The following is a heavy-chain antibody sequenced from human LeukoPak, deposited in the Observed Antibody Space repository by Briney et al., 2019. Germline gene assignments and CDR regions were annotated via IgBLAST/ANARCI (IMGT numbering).Heavy chain of an antibody. Sequence: SETLSHTCTVSGGSISSGGYYWSWIRQHPGKGLEWIGYIYYSGSTYYNPSLKSRVTISADTSKNQFSLKLSSVTAADTAVYYCARGDEYYYGSGSYYILDYWGQGTLVTVSS. V-gene: IGHV4-31*03. D-gene: IGHD3-10*01. J-gene: IGHJ4*02. CDR1: GGSISSGGYY. CDR2: IYYSGST. CDR3: ARGDEYYYGSGSYYILDY.